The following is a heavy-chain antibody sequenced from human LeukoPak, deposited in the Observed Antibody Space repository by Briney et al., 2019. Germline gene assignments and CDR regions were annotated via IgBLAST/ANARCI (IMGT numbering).Heavy chain of an antibody. V-gene: IGHV3-23*01. Sequence: GGSLRLSCAASGFTFSSYAMSWVRQAPGKGLEWVSAISGSGGSTYYADSVKGRFTISRDNSKNTLYLQMNGLRAEDTAVYYCAKDQSAAGRGSGAFDIWGQGTMVTVSS. CDR3: AKDQSAAGRGSGAFDI. CDR2: ISGSGGST. J-gene: IGHJ3*02. CDR1: GFTFSSYA. D-gene: IGHD6-13*01.